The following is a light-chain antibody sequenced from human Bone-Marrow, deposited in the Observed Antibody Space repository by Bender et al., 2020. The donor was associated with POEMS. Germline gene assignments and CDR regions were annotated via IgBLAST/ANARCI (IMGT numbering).Light chain of an antibody. J-gene: IGLJ3*02. CDR2: DVT. V-gene: IGLV2-14*03. CDR3: CSYATTTTWA. Sequence: QSALTQTASVSGSPGQSITVSCTGTRSDVGRYDYVSWYQHHPGKAPKLLIYDVTKRPSGVPDRFSGFKAGNTASLTVSGLQAEDEADYYCCSYATTTTWAFGGGTKVTVL. CDR1: RSDVGRYDY.